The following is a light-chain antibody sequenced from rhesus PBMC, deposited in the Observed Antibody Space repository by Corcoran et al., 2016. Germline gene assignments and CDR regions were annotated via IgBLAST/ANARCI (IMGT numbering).Light chain of an antibody. Sequence: QAAPTQPPSVSGSPGQSVTISCTGTSSDVGHYNYVSWYQQHSGKAPKLMIYGVNKQPSGVSDRFSGSKSGTTASLAISGLQGDDEADYFCCSYTTSDTFVFGSGTTLTVL. V-gene: IGLV2S7*01. CDR1: SSDVGHYNY. J-gene: IGLJ6*01. CDR3: CSYTTSDTFV. CDR2: GVN.